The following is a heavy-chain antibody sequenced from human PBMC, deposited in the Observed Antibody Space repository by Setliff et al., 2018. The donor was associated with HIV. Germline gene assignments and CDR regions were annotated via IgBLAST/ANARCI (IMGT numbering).Heavy chain of an antibody. D-gene: IGHD3-10*01. CDR3: ARSALWFGEADWYFDL. CDR2: IYKGGST. V-gene: IGHV4-28*01. J-gene: IGHJ2*01. Sequence: SETLSLTCTVSGYSISSSYWWGWIRQPPGKGLEWIGWIGYIYKGGSTYYNPSLKSRVTMSEDTSKNQFSLKLRSVTAVDTAVYYCARSALWFGEADWYFDLWGRGTLVTV. CDR1: GYSISSSYW.